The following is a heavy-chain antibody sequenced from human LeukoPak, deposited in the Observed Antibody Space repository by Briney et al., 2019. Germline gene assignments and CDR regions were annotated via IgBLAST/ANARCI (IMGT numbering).Heavy chain of an antibody. D-gene: IGHD2-21*02. CDR3: ARDLSWWLLH. CDR1: GFTFSSYS. J-gene: IGHJ4*02. Sequence: GGPLRLSCAASGFTFSSYSMNWVRQAPGKGLEWVSSISSSSSYIYYADSVKGRFTISRDNAKNSLYLQMNSLRAEVTAVYYCARDLSWWLLHWGQGTLVTVSS. CDR2: ISSSSSYI. V-gene: IGHV3-21*03.